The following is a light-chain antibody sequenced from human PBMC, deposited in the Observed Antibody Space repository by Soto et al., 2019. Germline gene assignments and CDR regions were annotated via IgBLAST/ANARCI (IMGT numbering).Light chain of an antibody. J-gene: IGLJ1*01. CDR3: SSYASGGTYV. V-gene: IGLV2-14*01. Sequence: QSVLTQPASVSGSPGQSIAISCTGNSSDVGGYNSVSWYQQHPGKAPKLMIYDVTNRPSGVSNRFSGSKSGNTASLTISGLQAEDEADYYCSSYASGGTYVFGTGTKVTVL. CDR2: DVT. CDR1: SSDVGGYNS.